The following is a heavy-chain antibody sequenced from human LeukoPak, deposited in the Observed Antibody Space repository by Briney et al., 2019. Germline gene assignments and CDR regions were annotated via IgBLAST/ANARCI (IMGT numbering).Heavy chain of an antibody. D-gene: IGHD3-10*01. Sequence: ASVKFCDKVSGYALTELSIHWVRQAPGKGFEWMGGVDPKDGETIYAQNFQDRVTVTDDRSTDTSYMELRGLTSEDTALYYCAGDVLVSGGSYYHGFWGQGTLVTVSS. J-gene: IGHJ1*01. CDR3: AGDVLVSGGSYYHGF. V-gene: IGHV1-24*01. CDR2: VDPKDGET. CDR1: GYALTELS.